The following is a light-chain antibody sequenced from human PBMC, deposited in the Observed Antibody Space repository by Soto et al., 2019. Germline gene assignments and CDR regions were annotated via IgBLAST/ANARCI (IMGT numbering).Light chain of an antibody. CDR3: TPQLT. V-gene: IGKV4-1*01. CDR2: WAS. CDR1: QSVLYSSNNKNY. J-gene: IGKJ4*01. Sequence: DIVMTQSPDSLAVSLGERATINCKSSQSVLYSSNNKNYLAWYQQKPGQPPKLLIYWASTRESGVPDRFSGSGSGTDFTLTISSLQAEDVAVYYSTPQLTFGGGTKVEIK.